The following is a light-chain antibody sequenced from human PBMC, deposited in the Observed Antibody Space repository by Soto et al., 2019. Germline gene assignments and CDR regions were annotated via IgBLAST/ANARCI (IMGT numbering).Light chain of an antibody. CDR3: QHYRRYTGS. V-gene: IGKV1-5*01. CDR2: GAS. CDR1: PSVVTR. Sequence: DIHMTHSPSSLSAFVGGRATLPCRAIPSVVTRVEWYLQPPGLVPKLLIYGASNLQSGVLSRFSGSGSGTEFTLTITTLLPDDSATYFCQHYRRYTGSFGPGTKV. J-gene: IGKJ1*01.